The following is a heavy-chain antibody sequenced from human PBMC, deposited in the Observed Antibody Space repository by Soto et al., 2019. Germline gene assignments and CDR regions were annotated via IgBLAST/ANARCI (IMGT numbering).Heavy chain of an antibody. CDR1: GFTFSSYA. J-gene: IGHJ4*02. CDR2: ISYDGSNK. Sequence: QVQLVESGGGVVQPGRSLRLSCAASGFTFSSYAMHWVRQAPGKGLEWVAVISYDGSNKYYADSVKGRFTISRDNSKNKLYLQMNSLRAEDTAVYYCAREGYYYDSSGYIYYWGQGTLVTVSS. D-gene: IGHD3-22*01. CDR3: AREGYYYDSSGYIYY. V-gene: IGHV3-30-3*01.